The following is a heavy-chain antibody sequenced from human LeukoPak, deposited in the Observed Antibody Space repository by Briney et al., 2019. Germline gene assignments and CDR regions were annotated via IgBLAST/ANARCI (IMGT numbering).Heavy chain of an antibody. CDR3: ARCYGSGSRGNPCAFDI. CDR1: GYTFTGYY. J-gene: IGHJ3*02. D-gene: IGHD3-10*01. Sequence: ASVKVSCKASGYTFTGYYMHWVRQAPGQGLEWMGWINPNSGGTNYAQKFQGRVTMTRDTSISTAYMELSRLRSDDTAVYYCARCYGSGSRGNPCAFDIWGQGTMVTVSS. CDR2: INPNSGGT. V-gene: IGHV1-2*02.